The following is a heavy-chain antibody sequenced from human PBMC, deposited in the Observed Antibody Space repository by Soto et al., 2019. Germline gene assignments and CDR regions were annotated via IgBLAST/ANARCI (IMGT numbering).Heavy chain of an antibody. V-gene: IGHV1-18*01. Sequence: QLRLVQSGGEVRTPGASVKVSCKASGYTFSSYGITWVRQAPGQGLECLGWINPSSGETNYAQKFQGRVTVTTDTSTTTGYMELRNLTFDDTAVYYCARDWYPRFDPWGQGTLVTVSS. CDR3: ARDWYPRFDP. CDR1: GYTFSSYG. CDR2: INPSSGET. J-gene: IGHJ5*02. D-gene: IGHD6-13*01.